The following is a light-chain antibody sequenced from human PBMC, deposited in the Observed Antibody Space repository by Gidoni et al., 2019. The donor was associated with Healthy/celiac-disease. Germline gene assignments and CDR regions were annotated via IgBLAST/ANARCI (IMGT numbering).Light chain of an antibody. CDR2: GAS. J-gene: IGKJ4*01. V-gene: IGKV3-15*01. Sequence: EIVMTQSPATLSVSPGERATLSCRASQSISSNLAWYQQKPGQAPRLLIDGASTRATGIPARFSGSGSGTEFTLTISILQSEDFAVYYCQQYNNWPRALTFGGGTKVEIK. CDR1: QSISSN. CDR3: QQYNNWPRALT.